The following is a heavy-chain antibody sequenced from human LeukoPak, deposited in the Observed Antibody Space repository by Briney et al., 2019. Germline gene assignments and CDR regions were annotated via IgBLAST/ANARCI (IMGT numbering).Heavy chain of an antibody. V-gene: IGHV3-23*01. CDR2: ISGSGGST. J-gene: IGHJ4*02. Sequence: GGSLRLSCAASGFTFSSYAMSWVRQAPGKGLEWVSAISGSGGSTNYADSVKGRFTISRDNSKNTLYLQMNSLRAEDTAVHYCAKMVDSYGTFDYWGQGTLVTVSS. CDR3: AKMVDSYGTFDY. CDR1: GFTFSSYA. D-gene: IGHD5-18*01.